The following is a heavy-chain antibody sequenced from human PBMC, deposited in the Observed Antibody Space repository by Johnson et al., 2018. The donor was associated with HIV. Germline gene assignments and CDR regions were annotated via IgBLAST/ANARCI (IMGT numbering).Heavy chain of an antibody. J-gene: IGHJ3*02. CDR1: GFTVSSNY. CDR3: ARGRKDIEAADGLDNDAFDM. Sequence: VQLVESGGGLVQPGGSLRLSCAASGFTVSSNYMSWVRQGPGKGLEWVSVINSGGSTYYADSVRGRFTISRDNSKNMVYLQMDSLRAEDSALYYCARGRKDIEAADGLDNDAFDMWGQGTLVTVSS. CDR2: INSGGST. V-gene: IGHV3-66*01. D-gene: IGHD6-13*01.